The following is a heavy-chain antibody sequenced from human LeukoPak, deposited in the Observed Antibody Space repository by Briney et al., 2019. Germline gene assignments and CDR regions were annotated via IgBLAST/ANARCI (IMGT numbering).Heavy chain of an antibody. D-gene: IGHD6-13*01. CDR1: GYTFTSYA. Sequence: ASVKVSCKASGYTFTSYAIHWVRQAPGQRLEWMGWISAGYGNTKYSQNFQGRVTFISNTSATTAFMELSSLRPEDAAVYYCARVATYSSSWYSTHYYGMDVWGQGTTVTVSS. CDR2: ISAGYGNT. J-gene: IGHJ6*02. CDR3: ARVATYSSSWYSTHYYGMDV. V-gene: IGHV1-3*01.